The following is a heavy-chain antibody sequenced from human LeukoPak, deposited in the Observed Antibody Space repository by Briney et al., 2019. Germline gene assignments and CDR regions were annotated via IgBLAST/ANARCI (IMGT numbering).Heavy chain of an antibody. J-gene: IGHJ4*02. CDR3: ARGGSYGSVDY. Sequence: GGSLRLSCAASGFTFSSYWMSWVRQAQGKGLEWVANIKQDESEKYYVDSVKGRFTISRDNAKNSLYLQMNSLRAEDTAVYYCARGGSYGSVDYWGQGTLVIVSS. V-gene: IGHV3-7*04. CDR2: IKQDESEK. CDR1: GFTFSSYW. D-gene: IGHD1-26*01.